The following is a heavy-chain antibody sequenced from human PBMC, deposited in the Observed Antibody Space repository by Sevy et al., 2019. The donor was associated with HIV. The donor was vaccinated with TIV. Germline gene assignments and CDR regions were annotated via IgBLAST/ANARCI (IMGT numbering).Heavy chain of an antibody. J-gene: IGHJ6*02. CDR2: ISGSGGTT. V-gene: IGHV3-23*01. CDR3: AKGDTSTRYYYYGMDV. D-gene: IGHD2-2*01. CDR1: GFTFSNFG. Sequence: GGSLRLSCADSGFTFSNFGMSWVRQAPGKGLEWVSTISGSGGTTHYADSVKGRFTISRDNSKKTLYLQMNSLRAEDTALYYCAKGDTSTRYYYYGMDVWGQGTAVTVSS.